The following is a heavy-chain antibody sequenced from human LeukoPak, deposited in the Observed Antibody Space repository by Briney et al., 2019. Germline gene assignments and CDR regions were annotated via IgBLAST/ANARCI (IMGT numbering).Heavy chain of an antibody. J-gene: IGHJ5*02. CDR3: ARDGNIVVVPAAMVVGVWFDP. CDR2: INPNSGGT. D-gene: IGHD2-2*01. Sequence: ASVKVSCKASGYTFTGYYMHWVRQAPGQGLEWMGWINPNSGGTNYAQKFQGRVTMTRDTPISTAYVELSRLRSDDTAVYYCARDGNIVVVPAAMVVGVWFDPWGQGTLVTVSS. V-gene: IGHV1-2*02. CDR1: GYTFTGYY.